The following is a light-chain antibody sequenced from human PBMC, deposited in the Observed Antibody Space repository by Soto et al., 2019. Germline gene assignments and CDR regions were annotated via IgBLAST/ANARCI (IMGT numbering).Light chain of an antibody. CDR2: LAS. Sequence: IQLTQSPSSLSASVGDRVTTTCRASQGISNSLAWYQQKPGKAPKLLMYLASTLQSGVPPRFSGTGSGTNFTLTISSLQPEDFATSYCQQLIRFPTKFGQGTKVDIK. CDR3: QQLIRFPTK. CDR1: QGISNS. J-gene: IGKJ1*01. V-gene: IGKV1-9*01.